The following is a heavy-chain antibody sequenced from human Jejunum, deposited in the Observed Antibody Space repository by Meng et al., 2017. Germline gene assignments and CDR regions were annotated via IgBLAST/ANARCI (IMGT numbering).Heavy chain of an antibody. J-gene: IGHJ4*02. CDR1: GFSLSSSGVS. CDR3: AHRAAVSASFQFDS. CDR2: IYWDDDK. V-gene: IGHV2-5*02. Sequence: QIPLKESGPPLVKPPQHLTPTCTFSGFSLSSSGVSVGWIRQPPGKALEWLALIYWDDDKRYSQSLSHRLAITKDTSKNQVVLTMTNVAPVDTATYYCAHRAAVSASFQFDSWGQGTLVTVSS. D-gene: IGHD6-13*01.